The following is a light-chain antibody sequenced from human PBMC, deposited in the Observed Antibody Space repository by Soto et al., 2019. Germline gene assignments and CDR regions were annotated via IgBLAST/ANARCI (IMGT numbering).Light chain of an antibody. Sequence: QSVLTPPASVSGSPGQSITISCTGTSSDVGASDSVSWYQQHAGKAPQLVIYNVDRRPSGISDRFSGSKAGNTASLTISGLQAEDEADYYCYSYRSSTISSHVFGSGTKVTVL. J-gene: IGLJ1*01. CDR2: NVD. V-gene: IGLV2-14*03. CDR3: YSYRSSTISSHV. CDR1: SSDVGASDS.